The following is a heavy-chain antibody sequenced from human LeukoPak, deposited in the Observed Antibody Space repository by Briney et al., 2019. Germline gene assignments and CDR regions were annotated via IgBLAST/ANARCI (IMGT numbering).Heavy chain of an antibody. CDR2: INPNSGGT. J-gene: IGHJ4*02. CDR3: ASFRVGATANTY. Sequence: RGASVKVSCKASGYTFTGYYMHWVRQAPGQGLEWMGRINPNSGGTNYAQKFQGRVTMARDTSISTAYMELSRLRSDDTAVYYCASFRVGATANTYWGQGTLVTVSS. CDR1: GYTFTGYY. D-gene: IGHD1-26*01. V-gene: IGHV1-2*06.